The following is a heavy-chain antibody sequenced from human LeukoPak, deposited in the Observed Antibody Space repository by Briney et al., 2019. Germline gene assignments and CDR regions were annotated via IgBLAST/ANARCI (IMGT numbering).Heavy chain of an antibody. CDR3: ARKENVYYYFDY. CDR1: GYSITSSSW. J-gene: IGHJ4*02. Sequence: SSETLSLTCAVSGYSITSSSWWGWIRQPPGKGLEWIGYIYHSGTTYYNPSLQSRVTMSVDTSKNQFSLKLSSVTAVGTAVYYCARKENVYYYFDYWGQGTLVTVSS. V-gene: IGHV4-28*01. CDR2: IYHSGTT. D-gene: IGHD3-10*01.